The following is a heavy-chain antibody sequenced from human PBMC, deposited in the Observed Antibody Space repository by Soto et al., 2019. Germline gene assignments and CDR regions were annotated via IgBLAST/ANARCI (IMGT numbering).Heavy chain of an antibody. D-gene: IGHD6-19*01. CDR1: GGSISSSRYY. J-gene: IGHJ4*02. V-gene: IGHV4-39*01. CDR2: IYYSGST. Sequence: SETLSLTCTVSGGSISSSRYYWGWIRQPPGKGLEWIGSIYYSGSTYYNPSLKSRVTISVDTSKNQFSLKLSSVTAADTAVYYCARQGQWLVLAVGYWGQGTLVTVSS. CDR3: ARQGQWLVLAVGY.